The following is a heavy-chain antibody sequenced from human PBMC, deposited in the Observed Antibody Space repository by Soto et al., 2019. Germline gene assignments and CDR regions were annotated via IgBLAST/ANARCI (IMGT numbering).Heavy chain of an antibody. J-gene: IGHJ5*02. Sequence: QVLLQESGPGLVKPSGTLSLTCAVSADSISSSKWWNWVRQPPGKGLEWIGEIYHSGTTHYNPFLKSRVTISVDKSKNQFSLKLTSVTAADTAVYYCARAWDSSSSINWFDPWGQGTLVTVSS. CDR3: ARAWDSSSSINWFDP. D-gene: IGHD6-6*01. V-gene: IGHV4-4*02. CDR1: ADSISSSKW. CDR2: IYHSGTT.